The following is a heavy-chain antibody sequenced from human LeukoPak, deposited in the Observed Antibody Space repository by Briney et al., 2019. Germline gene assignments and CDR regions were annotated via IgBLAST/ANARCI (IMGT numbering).Heavy chain of an antibody. Sequence: PGGSLRLSCAASGFTFSSYAMSWVRQAPGKGLEWVSAISGSGGSTYYADSVKGRFTISRDNSKNTLYLQMNSLRAEDTAVYYCAKWGTFYGSGSYFHYWGQGTLVTVSS. D-gene: IGHD3-10*01. CDR3: AKWGTFYGSGSYFHY. CDR2: ISGSGGST. CDR1: GFTFSSYA. V-gene: IGHV3-23*01. J-gene: IGHJ4*02.